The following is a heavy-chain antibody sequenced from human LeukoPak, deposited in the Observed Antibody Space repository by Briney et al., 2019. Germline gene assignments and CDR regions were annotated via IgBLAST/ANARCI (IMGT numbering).Heavy chain of an antibody. J-gene: IGHJ4*02. Sequence: GRSLRLSCAASGFTFSSYAMHWVRQAPGKGLEWVAVISYDGSNKYYADSVKGRFTISRDNSKNTLYLQMNSLRAEDTAVYYCARDLRVVRGVIEYYFDYWGPGTLVTVSS. CDR1: GFTFSSYA. CDR2: ISYDGSNK. CDR3: ARDLRVVRGVIEYYFDY. V-gene: IGHV3-30*04. D-gene: IGHD3-10*01.